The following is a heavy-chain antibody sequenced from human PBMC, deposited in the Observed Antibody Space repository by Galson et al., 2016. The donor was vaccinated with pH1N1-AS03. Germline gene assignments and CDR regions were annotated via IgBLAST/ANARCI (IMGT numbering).Heavy chain of an antibody. CDR3: ARPNGDYAINAFDI. Sequence: SLRLSCAASGFTFIDYYMNWIRQAPGKGLEWVSYISPTATTINYADSVKGRFTISRHNAKNSLYLQMSTLRSDDTAGYYCARPNGDYAINAFDIWGQGTMVTVSS. CDR1: GFTFIDYY. CDR2: ISPTATTI. J-gene: IGHJ3*02. V-gene: IGHV3-11*01. D-gene: IGHD4-17*01.